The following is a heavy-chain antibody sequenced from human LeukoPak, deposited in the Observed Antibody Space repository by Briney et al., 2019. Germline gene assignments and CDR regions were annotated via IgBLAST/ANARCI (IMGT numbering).Heavy chain of an antibody. CDR2: ISWNSGSI. V-gene: IGHV3-9*01. CDR3: ARASSGYQGDY. J-gene: IGHJ4*02. CDR1: GFTFDDYA. D-gene: IGHD3-22*01. Sequence: PGGSLRLSCAASGFTFDDYAMHWVRHAPGKGLEWVSGISWNSGSIGYADSVKGRFTISRDNAKNSLFLQMDSLRAEDTAVYHCARASSGYQGDYWGQGTLVTVSS.